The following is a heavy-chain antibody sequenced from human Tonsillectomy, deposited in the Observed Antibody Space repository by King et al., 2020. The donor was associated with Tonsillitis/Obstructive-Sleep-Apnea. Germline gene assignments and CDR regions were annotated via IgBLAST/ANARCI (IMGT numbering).Heavy chain of an antibody. D-gene: IGHD2-2*01. J-gene: IGHJ5*01. CDR1: GYTFTGYY. Sequence: QLVQSGAEVKKPGASVTVSCKASGYTFTGYYIHWVRQAPGQGLEWMGRINPNSGGTNYAQKFQGRVTMTRDTSITTAYMGLSGLRSDDAAVYYCARDNHYCTSTTGYANWFDSWGQGTLVTVSS. CDR2: INPNSGGT. CDR3: ARDNHYCTSTTGYANWFDS. V-gene: IGHV1-2*06.